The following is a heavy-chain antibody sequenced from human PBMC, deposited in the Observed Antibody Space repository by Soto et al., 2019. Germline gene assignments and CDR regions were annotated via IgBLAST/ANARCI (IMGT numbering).Heavy chain of an antibody. V-gene: IGHV1-69*06. J-gene: IGHJ5*02. CDR2: IIPIFGTA. CDR3: ARYLGSSSCLDP. Sequence: QVQLVQSGAEVKKPGSSVKVSCKASGGTFSSYAISWVRQAPGQGLEWMGGIIPIFGTANYAQKFQGRVTSTADKSTSTAYRELSSLSSDVTAVYYCARYLGSSSCLDPWGQGTLVTVSS. D-gene: IGHD6-13*01. CDR1: GGTFSSYA.